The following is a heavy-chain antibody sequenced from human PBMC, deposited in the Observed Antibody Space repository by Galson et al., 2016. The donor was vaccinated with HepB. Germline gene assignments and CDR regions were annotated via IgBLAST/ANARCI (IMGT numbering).Heavy chain of an antibody. J-gene: IGHJ5*02. D-gene: IGHD1-1*01. V-gene: IGHV4-31*03. CDR1: GGSIGSGGYY. CDR3: ARGETTADNWFDP. Sequence: TLSLTCTVSGGSIGSGGYYWTWIRQRPGKGPEWIGYIYYSGATYYNPSLTSRVSISMDTSKNQFSLKVTSVTAADTAVYYCARGETTADNWFDPWGQGTLVTVSS. CDR2: IYYSGAT.